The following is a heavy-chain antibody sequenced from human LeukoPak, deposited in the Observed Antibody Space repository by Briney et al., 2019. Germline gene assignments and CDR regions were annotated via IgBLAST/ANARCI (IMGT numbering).Heavy chain of an antibody. D-gene: IGHD3-22*01. V-gene: IGHV3-9*01. J-gene: IGHJ6*02. CDR3: AKDLSSAITSALVLDV. Sequence: GRSLRLSCTVSGFTFDDYAMHWVRHTPGKGLEWVAGITWNRDNIGYGDSVKGRFTTSRDNVKNVLYLQMNSLRPEDTALYYCAKDLSSAITSALVLDVWGQGTTV. CDR2: ITWNRDNI. CDR1: GFTFDDYA.